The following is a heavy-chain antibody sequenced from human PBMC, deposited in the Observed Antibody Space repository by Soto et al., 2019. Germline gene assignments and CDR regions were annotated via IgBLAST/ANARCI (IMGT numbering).Heavy chain of an antibody. D-gene: IGHD2-15*01. J-gene: IGHJ4*02. Sequence: GSLRLSCAASGFTFSSYGMHWVRQAPGKGLEWVAVISYDGSSKYYADSVKGRFTISRDNSKNTLYLQMNSLRAEDTAVYYCAKEGWDCSGGSCYFDYWGQGTLVTVSS. CDR1: GFTFSSYG. CDR2: ISYDGSSK. V-gene: IGHV3-30*18. CDR3: AKEGWDCSGGSCYFDY.